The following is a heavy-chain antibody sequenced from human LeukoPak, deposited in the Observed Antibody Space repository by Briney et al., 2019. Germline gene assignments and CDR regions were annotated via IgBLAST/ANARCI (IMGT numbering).Heavy chain of an antibody. Sequence: GSSVKVSCKASGGTFSSYAISWVRQAPGQGLEWMGGIIPIFGTANYAQKFQGRVTITADESTSTAYMELSSLRSEDTAVYYCAKDPALGYSYGRPQYFQHWGQGTLVTVSS. CDR2: IIPIFGTA. D-gene: IGHD5-18*01. V-gene: IGHV1-69*01. J-gene: IGHJ1*01. CDR3: AKDPALGYSYGRPQYFQH. CDR1: GGTFSSYA.